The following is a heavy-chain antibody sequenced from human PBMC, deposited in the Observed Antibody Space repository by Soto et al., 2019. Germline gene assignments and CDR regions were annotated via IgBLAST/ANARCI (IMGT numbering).Heavy chain of an antibody. CDR2: IYYSGST. V-gene: IGHV4-30-4*08. Sequence: SETLSLTCTVSGGSISSADYYWSWVRQPPGKGLEWIGYIYYSGSTFFNPSLKSRVTISKDTSRNQFSLRLNSVTAADTAVYYCARAIVVTIGGMDVWGQGKLVTVSS. D-gene: IGHD5-12*01. CDR3: ARAIVVTIGGMDV. CDR1: GGSISSADYY. J-gene: IGHJ4*02.